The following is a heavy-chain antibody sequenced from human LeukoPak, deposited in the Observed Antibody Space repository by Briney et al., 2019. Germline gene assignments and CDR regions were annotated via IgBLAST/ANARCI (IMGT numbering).Heavy chain of an antibody. CDR3: ARDGIAAAGTRNWFDP. CDR1: VYTFTGYY. CDR2: INPNSGGT. D-gene: IGHD6-13*01. V-gene: IGHV1-2*02. Sequence: ASVKVSCKASVYTFTGYYMHWVRQAPGQGLEWMGWINPNSGGTNYPQKFQGRVTMTRDTSISTAYMELSRLRSDDTAVYYCARDGIAAAGTRNWFDPWGQGTLVTVSS. J-gene: IGHJ5*02.